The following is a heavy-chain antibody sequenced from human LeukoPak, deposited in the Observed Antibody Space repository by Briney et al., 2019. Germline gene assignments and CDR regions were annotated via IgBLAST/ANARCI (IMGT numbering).Heavy chain of an antibody. V-gene: IGHV6-1*01. CDR2: TYYRSKWYN. J-gene: IGHJ4*02. CDR1: GDSVSSNSAA. Sequence: SQTLSLTCAISGDSVSSNSAAWNWIRQSPSRGLEWLGRTYYRSKWYNDYAVSVKSRITINPDTSKNQFSLQLNSVTAADTAVYYCAKGLVTEYRGHDFENYFDHWGQGTRVTVSS. D-gene: IGHD5-12*01. CDR3: AKGLVTEYRGHDFENYFDH.